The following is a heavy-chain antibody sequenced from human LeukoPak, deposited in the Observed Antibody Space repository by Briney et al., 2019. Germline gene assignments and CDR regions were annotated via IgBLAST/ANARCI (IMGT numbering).Heavy chain of an antibody. D-gene: IGHD2-8*01. Sequence: RPGGSLRLSCAASGFTFSSYSMNWVRQAPGKGLEWVSYISSSSSTTYYADSVKGRFTISRDNAKNSLYLQMNSLRAEDTAVYYCARVNGYYFDYWGQGTLVTVSS. V-gene: IGHV3-48*01. CDR2: ISSSSSTT. J-gene: IGHJ4*02. CDR1: GFTFSSYS. CDR3: ARVNGYYFDY.